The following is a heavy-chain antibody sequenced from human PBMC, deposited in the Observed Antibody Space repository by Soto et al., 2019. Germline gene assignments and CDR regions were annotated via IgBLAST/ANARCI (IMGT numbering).Heavy chain of an antibody. CDR1: GFTFSSYA. Sequence: PGGSLRLSCAASGFTFSSYAMHWVRQAPGKGLEWVAVISYDGSNKYYADSVKGRFTISRDNSKNTLYLQMNSLRAEDTAVYYCARDKAVRGVMYGMDVWGQGTKVTVSS. CDR3: ARDKAVRGVMYGMDV. CDR2: ISYDGSNK. D-gene: IGHD3-10*01. V-gene: IGHV3-30-3*01. J-gene: IGHJ6*02.